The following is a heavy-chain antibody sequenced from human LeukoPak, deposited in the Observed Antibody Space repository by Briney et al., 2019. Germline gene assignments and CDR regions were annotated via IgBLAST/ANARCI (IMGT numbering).Heavy chain of an antibody. D-gene: IGHD3-16*01. CDR3: ARDSSGWYGGGYFDL. CDR2: IYYSGST. Sequence: SETLSLTCTVSGGSISSYYWSWIRQPPGKGLEWIGYIYYSGSTNYNPSLKSRVTISEDTSKNQFSLKLSSVTAADTAEYYCARDSSGWYGGGYFDLWGRGTLVTVSS. CDR1: GGSISSYY. J-gene: IGHJ2*01. V-gene: IGHV4-59*01.